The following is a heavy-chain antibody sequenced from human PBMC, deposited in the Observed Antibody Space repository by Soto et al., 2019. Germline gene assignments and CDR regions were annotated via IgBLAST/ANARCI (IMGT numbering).Heavy chain of an antibody. V-gene: IGHV1-18*04. D-gene: IGHD2-21*01. CDR2: ISANNGDT. Sequence: QIQMVQSGAEVKKPGASVKVSCKASGYTFSNYGFSWVRQAPGQGLEWLGWISANNGDTDYAQKVKGRITMSTDTSTSTAYRERRSLTSDDRAVYYCARDRSSLKLVGGDFDCWGQGTLVTVSS. CDR1: GYTFSNYG. J-gene: IGHJ4*02. CDR3: ARDRSSLKLVGGDFDC.